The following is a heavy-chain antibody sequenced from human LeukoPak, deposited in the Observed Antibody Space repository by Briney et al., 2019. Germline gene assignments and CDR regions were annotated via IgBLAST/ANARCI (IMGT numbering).Heavy chain of an antibody. CDR1: GGSISSGGYP. J-gene: IGHJ4*02. V-gene: IGHV4-30-2*01. CDR3: ARGSSGYRFDY. Sequence: SETLSLTCAVSGGSISSGGYPWSWIRQPPGKGLEWIGYIYHSGSTYYNPSLKSRVTISVDRSKNQFSLKLSSVTAADTAVYYCARGSSGYRFDYWGQGTLVTVSS. D-gene: IGHD3-22*01. CDR2: IYHSGST.